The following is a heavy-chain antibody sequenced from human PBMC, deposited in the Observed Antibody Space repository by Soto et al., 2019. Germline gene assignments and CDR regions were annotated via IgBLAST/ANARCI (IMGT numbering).Heavy chain of an antibody. V-gene: IGHV3-33*01. CDR2: KWYDGSNK. J-gene: IGHJ4*02. CDR1: GFTFSSYG. CDR3: AREDTAMGVLIDY. Sequence: GGSLRLSCAAPGFTFSSYGMHWVRQAPGKGLEWVAVKWYDGSNKYYEDSVKGRFTNSRDNSKNTLYLQMNSLRAEDTAVYYCAREDTAMGVLIDYWGQGTLVTVSS. D-gene: IGHD5-18*01.